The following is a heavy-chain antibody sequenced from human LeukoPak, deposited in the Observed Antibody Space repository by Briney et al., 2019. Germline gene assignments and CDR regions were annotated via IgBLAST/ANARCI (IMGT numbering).Heavy chain of an antibody. D-gene: IGHD3-3*01. V-gene: IGHV4-34*01. CDR1: GGSFSGYY. Sequence: PSETLSLTCAVYGGSFSGYYWSWIRQPPGKGLEWIGEINHSGSTNYNPSLKSRVTISVDTSKNQFSLKLSSVTAADTAVYYCAAGVVKDRYTSWGQGTLVAVSS. J-gene: IGHJ5*02. CDR2: INHSGST. CDR3: AAGVVKDRYTS.